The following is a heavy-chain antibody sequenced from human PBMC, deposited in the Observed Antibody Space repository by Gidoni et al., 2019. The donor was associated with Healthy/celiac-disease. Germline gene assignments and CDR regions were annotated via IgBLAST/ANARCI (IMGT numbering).Heavy chain of an antibody. D-gene: IGHD6-13*01. CDR3: AAPLLRGIAAAGTLGY. J-gene: IGHJ4*02. Sequence: EVQLLESGGGLVQPGGSLRLSCAASGFTFRSYAMSWVRQAPGKGLEWVSAISGSGGSTYYADSVKGRFTISRDNSKNTLYLQMNSLRAEDTAVYYCAAPLLRGIAAAGTLGYWGQGTLVTVSS. CDR1: GFTFRSYA. V-gene: IGHV3-23*01. CDR2: ISGSGGST.